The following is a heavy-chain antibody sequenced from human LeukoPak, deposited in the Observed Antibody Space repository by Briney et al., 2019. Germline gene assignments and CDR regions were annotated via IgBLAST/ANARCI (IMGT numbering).Heavy chain of an antibody. CDR1: GCSFSSYG. V-gene: IGHV1-69*13. D-gene: IGHD3-10*01. J-gene: IGHJ4*02. CDR3: ARKGGYCYGSGSLDY. CDR2: MIPIFGTA. Sequence: SVKVSCNASGCSFSSYGISWVRQASEQGLEWMKGMIPIFGTANYAQKCQGRVTITAGESTSTAYMELSSLRSEDTAVYYCARKGGYCYGSGSLDYWGQGTLVTVSS.